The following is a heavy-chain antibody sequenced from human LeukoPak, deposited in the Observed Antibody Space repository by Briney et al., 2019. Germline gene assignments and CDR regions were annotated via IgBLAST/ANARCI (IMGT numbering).Heavy chain of an antibody. V-gene: IGHV1-2*02. CDR3: AREYYEILTGRIPGDY. D-gene: IGHD3-9*01. J-gene: IGHJ4*02. CDR2: INPNSGGT. CDR1: GYTFTGYY. Sequence: ASVKVSCKASGYTFTGYYMHWVRQAPGQGLEWMGWINPNSGGTNYAQKFQGRVTMTRDTSISTAYMELSRLRSDDTAVYYCAREYYEILTGRIPGDYWGQGTLVTVSS.